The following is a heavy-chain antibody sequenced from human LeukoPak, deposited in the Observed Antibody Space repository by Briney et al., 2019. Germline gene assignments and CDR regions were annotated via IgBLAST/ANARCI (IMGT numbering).Heavy chain of an antibody. J-gene: IGHJ4*02. Sequence: ASVNVSCKASGYTFTSYGISWVRQAPGEGGEWMGWISAYNGNTNYAQKLQGRVTMTTDTSTSTAYMELRSLISDDTAVYYCARGNYYDSSGYYLLYWGQGTLVTVSS. V-gene: IGHV1-18*01. CDR3: ARGNYYDSSGYYLLY. CDR1: GYTFTSYG. CDR2: ISAYNGNT. D-gene: IGHD3-22*01.